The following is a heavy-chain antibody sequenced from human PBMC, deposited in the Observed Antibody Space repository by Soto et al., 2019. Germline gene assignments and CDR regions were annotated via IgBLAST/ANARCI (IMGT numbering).Heavy chain of an antibody. CDR3: VQTSGWPGFDF. D-gene: IGHD6-19*01. CDR2: IYAGGTT. CDR1: GLTVSSKY. V-gene: IGHV3-53*01. Sequence: EVQLVESGGGLIQPGGSLRLSCAASGLTVSSKYMTWVRQAPGKGLEWVSVIYAGGTTYYADSVMGRFTIYRDNSENTLYPQVNSLRAEDTDVDYGVQTSGWPGFDFWGQGTLVTVSS. J-gene: IGHJ4*02.